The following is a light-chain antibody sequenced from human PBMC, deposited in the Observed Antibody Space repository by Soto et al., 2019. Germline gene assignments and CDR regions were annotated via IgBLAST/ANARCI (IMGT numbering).Light chain of an antibody. Sequence: EIVLTQSPGTLSLSPGERATLSCRASQSVSNNYLAWYQQKPGHAPRLLIYAASKRATGIPARFSGSGSGTDFTLTISSLEPEDFAVYFCQQHNNWPTFGQGTRLEIK. V-gene: IGKV3D-20*02. CDR3: QQHNNWPT. J-gene: IGKJ5*01. CDR2: AAS. CDR1: QSVSNNY.